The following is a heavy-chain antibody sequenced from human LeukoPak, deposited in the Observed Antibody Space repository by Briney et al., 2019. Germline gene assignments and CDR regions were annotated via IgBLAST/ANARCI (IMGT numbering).Heavy chain of an antibody. D-gene: IGHD1-26*01. Sequence: LGTLSVTCPASGGSIVRDKRRCLGGRPGKGMERIGYIYYSGSTNYNPSLKSRVTISVDTSKNQFSLKLSSVTAADTAVYYCARESGSYHYFDYWGQGTLVTVSS. J-gene: IGHJ4*02. V-gene: IGHV4-59*01. CDR3: ARESGSYHYFDY. CDR2: IYYSGST. CDR1: GGSIVRDK.